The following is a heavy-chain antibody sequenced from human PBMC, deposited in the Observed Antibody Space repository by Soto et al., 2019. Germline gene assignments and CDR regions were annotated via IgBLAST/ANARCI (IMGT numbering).Heavy chain of an antibody. CDR3: ARVHGSCFCDSSQSYYYMDV. Sequence: QVQLHESGPGLVKPSETLSVTCTVSGVSINTQYWSWVRQPPGKGLEWIGSLFNSGKAKHNPSLKSRVTITLDTSKNHFSVMLASGSVEDSGVYFSARVHGSCFCDSSQSYYYMDVWGKGATVPVSS. J-gene: IGHJ6*03. CDR1: GVSINTQY. D-gene: IGHD3-16*01. V-gene: IGHV4-59*11. CDR2: LFNSGKA.